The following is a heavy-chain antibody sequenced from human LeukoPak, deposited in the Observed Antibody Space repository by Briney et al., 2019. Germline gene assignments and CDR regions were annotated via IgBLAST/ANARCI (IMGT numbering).Heavy chain of an antibody. CDR1: GFTFSSYS. CDR2: ISGSSSYI. Sequence: GGSLRLSCAASGFTFSSYSMNWVRQAPGKGLEWVSSISGSSSYIYYADSVKGRFTISRDNAKNSLYLQMISLRPEDTAMYYCVKSSGYSGYDHGDYWGQGTMVTVSS. J-gene: IGHJ4*02. D-gene: IGHD5-12*01. CDR3: VKSSGYSGYDHGDY. V-gene: IGHV3-21*01.